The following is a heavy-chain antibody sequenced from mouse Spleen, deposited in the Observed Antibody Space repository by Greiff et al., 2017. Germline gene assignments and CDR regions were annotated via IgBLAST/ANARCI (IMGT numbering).Heavy chain of an antibody. CDR3: ARGGENYGSFAY. D-gene: IGHD1-1*01. CDR1: GYAFTGYY. CDR2: INPSTGGT. Sequence: VQLQQSGPELVKPGASVKISCKASGYAFTGYYMNWVKQSPEKSLEWIGEINPSTGGTTYNQKFKAKATLTVDKSSSTAYMQLKSLTSEDSAVYYCARGGENYGSFAYWGQGTLVTVSA. V-gene: IGHV1-42*01. J-gene: IGHJ3*01.